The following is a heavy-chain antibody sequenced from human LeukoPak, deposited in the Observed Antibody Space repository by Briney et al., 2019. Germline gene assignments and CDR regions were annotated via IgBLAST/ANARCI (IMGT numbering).Heavy chain of an antibody. D-gene: IGHD3-16*01. CDR3: AKLGISDGIDY. Sequence: GGSLTLPCAASGFTFSRHAMTGLRQAPGKGLQWGASITGGGGSTFYAASVKGRFTIYRDNSKNTLYLQMNSLRAEDTAVYYCAKLGISDGIDYWGQGTVVTVSS. CDR2: ITGGGGST. V-gene: IGHV3-23*01. J-gene: IGHJ4*02. CDR1: GFTFSRHA.